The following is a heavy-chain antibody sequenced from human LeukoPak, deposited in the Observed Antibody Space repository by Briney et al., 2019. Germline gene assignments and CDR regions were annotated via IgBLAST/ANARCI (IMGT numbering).Heavy chain of an antibody. CDR2: INLNSGGT. D-gene: IGHD3-9*01. CDR1: GYTFTGYY. V-gene: IGHV1-2*02. J-gene: IGHJ4*02. Sequence: PSVKVSCKASGYTFTGYYIHWVRQAPGQGLDWMGWINLNSGGTNYAQKFQDRVTMTRDTSITTAYMELSRLRFDDTALYYCARSPHILTGENFDYWGQGTLVTVSS. CDR3: ARSPHILTGENFDY.